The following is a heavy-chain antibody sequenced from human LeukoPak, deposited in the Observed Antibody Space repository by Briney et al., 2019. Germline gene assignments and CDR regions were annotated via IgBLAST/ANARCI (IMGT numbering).Heavy chain of an antibody. CDR2: INPSGGST. J-gene: IGHJ5*02. D-gene: IGHD3-22*01. CDR3: ARSITMIVVGPVGWFDP. V-gene: IGHV1-46*01. Sequence: ASVKVSCKAFGYTFTSYYMHWVRQAPGQGLEWMGIINPSGGSTSYAQKFQGRVTMTRDMSTSTVYMELSSLRSEDTAVYYCARSITMIVVGPVGWFDPWGQGTLVTVSS. CDR1: GYTFTSYY.